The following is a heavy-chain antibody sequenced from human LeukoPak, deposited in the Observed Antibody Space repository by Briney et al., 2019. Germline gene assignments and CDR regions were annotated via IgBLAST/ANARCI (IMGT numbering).Heavy chain of an antibody. V-gene: IGHV3-21*01. D-gene: IGHD1-7*01. CDR3: ARENWYLYDY. CDR2: VSSCSNYI. J-gene: IGHJ4*02. Sequence: GGSLRLSCAASGFTFSTYSMNWVRQAPGKGLGWVSSVSSCSNYIYYADSVKGPFTISRDNAKNSLYLQMNSLRAEDTAVYYCARENWYLYDYWGQGTLVTVSS. CDR1: GFTFSTYS.